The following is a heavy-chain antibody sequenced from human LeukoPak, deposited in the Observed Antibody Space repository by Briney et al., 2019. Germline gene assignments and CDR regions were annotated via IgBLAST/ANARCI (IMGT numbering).Heavy chain of an antibody. Sequence: ASVKVSCKASGYTFTSYDINWVRQATGQGLEWMEWMNPNSGNTGYAQKFQGRVTITRNTSISTAYMELSSLRSEDTAVYYCARSADRRFGENWFDPWGQGTLVTVSS. CDR2: MNPNSGNT. CDR3: ARSADRRFGENWFDP. CDR1: GYTFTSYD. J-gene: IGHJ5*02. V-gene: IGHV1-8*03. D-gene: IGHD3-3*01.